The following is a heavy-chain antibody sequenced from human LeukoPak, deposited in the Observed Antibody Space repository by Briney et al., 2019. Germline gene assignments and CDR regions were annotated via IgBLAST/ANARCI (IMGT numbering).Heavy chain of an antibody. CDR3: ARNIVVVPTVTGAFDV. CDR1: GGSISSGDYY. V-gene: IGHV4-30-4*08. CDR2: IYYSGST. J-gene: IGHJ3*01. D-gene: IGHD2-2*01. Sequence: PSQTLSLTCTVSGGSISSGDYYWSWIRQPPGKGLEWIGYIYYSGSTYYNPSLKSRVTISVDTSKNQFSLKLSSVTAADTAVYYCARNIVVVPTVTGAFDVWGQGTMVTVSS.